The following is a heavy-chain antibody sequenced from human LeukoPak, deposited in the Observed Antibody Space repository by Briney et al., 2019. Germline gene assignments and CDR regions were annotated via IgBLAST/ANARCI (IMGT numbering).Heavy chain of an antibody. CDR3: ARTAPYPLIVGATPLSY. CDR2: ISAYNGNT. CDR1: GYTFTSYG. J-gene: IGHJ4*02. Sequence: ASVKVSCKASGYTFTSYGISWVRQAPGQGLEWMGWISAYNGNTNYAQKLQGRVTMTTDTSTSTAYMELRSLRSDDTAVYYCARTAPYPLIVGATPLSYWGQGTLVTVSS. V-gene: IGHV1-18*01. D-gene: IGHD1-26*01.